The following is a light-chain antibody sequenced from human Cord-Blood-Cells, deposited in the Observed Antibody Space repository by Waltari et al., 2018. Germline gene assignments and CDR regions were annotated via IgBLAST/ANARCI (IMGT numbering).Light chain of an antibody. V-gene: IGKV3-20*01. CDR1: QCVSSSY. CDR3: QQYGSSPPIT. Sequence: EIVLTQSPGTLSLSPGERAPHSCRASQCVSSSYLAWYQQKHGQAPRLLIYGASSRATGIPDRFSGSGSGTDFTLTISRLEPEDFVVYYCQQYGSSPPITFGQGTRLEIK. CDR2: GAS. J-gene: IGKJ5*01.